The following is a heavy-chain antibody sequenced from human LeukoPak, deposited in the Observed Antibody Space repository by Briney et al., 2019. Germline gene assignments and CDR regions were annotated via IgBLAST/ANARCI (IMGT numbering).Heavy chain of an antibody. CDR1: GYTFTSYG. V-gene: IGHV1-18*01. Sequence: EASVKVSCKASGYTFTSYGISWVRQAPGQGLEWMGWISAYNGNTNYAQKLQGRVTMTTDTSTSTAYMELRSLRSDDTAVYCCARDLGWRDSSGSSDYWGQGTLVTVSS. CDR2: ISAYNGNT. CDR3: ARDLGWRDSSGSSDY. D-gene: IGHD3-22*01. J-gene: IGHJ4*02.